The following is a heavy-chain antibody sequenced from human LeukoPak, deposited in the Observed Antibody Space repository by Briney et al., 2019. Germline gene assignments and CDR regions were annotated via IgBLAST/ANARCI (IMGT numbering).Heavy chain of an antibody. V-gene: IGHV4-31*03. D-gene: IGHD4-17*01. CDR2: IHHTGDT. CDR3: ARDPTTVTKGLDI. Sequence: KPSETLSLTCTVSSGSFSSGGYYWSWIRQHPGKGLEWIGNIHHTGDTFYNPSLQSRFIISVDTSKNQFSLKLSSVTAADTAVYYCARDPTTVTKGLDIWGQGTMVTVSS. CDR1: SGSFSSGGYY. J-gene: IGHJ3*02.